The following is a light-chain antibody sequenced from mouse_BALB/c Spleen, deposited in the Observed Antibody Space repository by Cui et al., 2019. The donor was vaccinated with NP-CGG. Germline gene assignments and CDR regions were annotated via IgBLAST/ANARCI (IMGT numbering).Light chain of an antibody. Sequence: QAVVTQESALTTSPGETVTFTCRSSTGAVTTSNYANWVQEKPDHLFTGLIGGTNNRVPGVPARFSGSLIGDKAVLTITGAQTEDEAIYFCALWYSNHWVFGGGTELTVL. V-gene: IGLV1*01. J-gene: IGLJ1*01. CDR2: GTN. CDR3: ALWYSNHWV. CDR1: TGAVTTSNY.